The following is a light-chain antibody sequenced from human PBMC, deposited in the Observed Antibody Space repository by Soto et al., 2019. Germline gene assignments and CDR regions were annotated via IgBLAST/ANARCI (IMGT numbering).Light chain of an antibody. CDR3: SSYTSSSTLLVV. J-gene: IGLJ2*01. Sequence: QSALTQPASVSGSPEQSITISCTGTSSDVGGYNYVSWYQQHPGKAPKLMIYDVSNRPSGLSNRFSGSKSGNTASLTISGLQAEDEADYYCSSYTSSSTLLVVFGGGTKLTVL. CDR2: DVS. CDR1: SSDVGGYNY. V-gene: IGLV2-14*01.